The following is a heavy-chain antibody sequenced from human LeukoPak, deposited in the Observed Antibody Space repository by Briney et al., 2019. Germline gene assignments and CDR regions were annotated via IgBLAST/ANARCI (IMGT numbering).Heavy chain of an antibody. Sequence: ASVKVSCKASGGTFSSYAISWVRQAPGQGLEWMGGIIPIFGTANYAQKFQGRVTITADKSTSTAYMELSSLRSEDTAVYYCARGRPRNGVLNWFDPWGQGTLVTVSS. J-gene: IGHJ5*02. CDR3: ARGRPRNGVLNWFDP. D-gene: IGHD2-8*01. V-gene: IGHV1-69*06. CDR1: GGTFSSYA. CDR2: IIPIFGTA.